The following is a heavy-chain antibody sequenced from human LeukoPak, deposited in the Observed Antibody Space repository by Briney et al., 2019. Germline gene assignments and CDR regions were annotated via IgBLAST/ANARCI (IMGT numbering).Heavy chain of an antibody. D-gene: IGHD1-14*01. CDR2: ITSGGST. V-gene: IGHV3-23*01. CDR1: GFTFSSYA. CDR3: ARGYRQSDY. J-gene: IGHJ4*02. Sequence: GGSLRLSCAASGFTFSSYAMSWVRQAPGKGLEWVSSITSGGSTYHADSVKGRFTISRDDSKNTLYLQMNSLRAEDTAVYYCARGYRQSDYWVQGTLVTVSS.